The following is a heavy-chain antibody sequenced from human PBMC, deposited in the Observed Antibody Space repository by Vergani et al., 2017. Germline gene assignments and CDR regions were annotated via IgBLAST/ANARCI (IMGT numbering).Heavy chain of an antibody. J-gene: IGHJ4*02. V-gene: IGHV3-30*02. CDR2: LGKDGINK. CDR1: GFTFSNFG. CDR3: AKYLRDSTDGLPDS. Sequence: QVQLVESAGGVVQPGGSLRLSCAAPGFTFSNFGMHWIRQATGKGLEWLAYLGKDGINKRYRDAVKGRFTVSRDTSKDILYLQMDSLRSEDTALYYCAKYLRDSTDGLPDSWGPGTLVIVSS. D-gene: IGHD2-21*02.